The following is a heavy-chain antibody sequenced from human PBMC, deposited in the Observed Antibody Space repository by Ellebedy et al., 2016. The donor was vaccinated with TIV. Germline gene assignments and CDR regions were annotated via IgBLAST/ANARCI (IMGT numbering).Heavy chain of an antibody. J-gene: IGHJ4*02. CDR2: IRSTSSTI. V-gene: IGHV3-48*04. Sequence: GESLKISCAASGFTFSSYSMSWVRQAPGKGLEWVSYIRSTSSTIFYADSVKGRFTVSRDTAESELYLQMNSLRAEDTAVYYCARDSPLCGGDCFSIDYWGQGTLVTVSS. CDR3: ARDSPLCGGDCFSIDY. D-gene: IGHD2-21*02. CDR1: GFTFSSYS.